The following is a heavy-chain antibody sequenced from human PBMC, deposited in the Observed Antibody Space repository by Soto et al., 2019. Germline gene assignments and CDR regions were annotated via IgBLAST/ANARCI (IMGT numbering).Heavy chain of an antibody. CDR1: GFTFTNYG. D-gene: IGHD3-10*01. Sequence: QVQLVESGGGVVQPGTSLRLSCAASGFTFTNYGMQWVRQAPGKGLEWVAVIWFDGSNKYYADSVKGRFIISRDNSKNTLSLEMNSLRAEDTAVYYCARDHTYGSGTSYGHNWFDPWGQGTLVTVSS. CDR2: IWFDGSNK. V-gene: IGHV3-33*01. CDR3: ARDHTYGSGTSYGHNWFDP. J-gene: IGHJ5*02.